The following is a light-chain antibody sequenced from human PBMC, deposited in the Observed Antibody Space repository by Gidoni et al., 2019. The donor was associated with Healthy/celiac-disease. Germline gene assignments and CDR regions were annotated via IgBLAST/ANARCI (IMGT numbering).Light chain of an antibody. CDR2: SNN. Sequence: QSVLTQPPSASGTPGQRVTISCSGSSSNIGSNYVYWYQQLPGPAPKLLIYSNNQRPSGVPDRFSGSKSGTSASLAISGLRSEDEADYYCAAWDDSLSGHYVFGTGTKVTVL. CDR3: AAWDDSLSGHYV. J-gene: IGLJ1*01. CDR1: SSNIGSNY. V-gene: IGLV1-47*02.